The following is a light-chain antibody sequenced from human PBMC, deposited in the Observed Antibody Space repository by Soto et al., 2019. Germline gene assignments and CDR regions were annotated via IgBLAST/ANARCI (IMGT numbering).Light chain of an antibody. J-gene: IGLJ2*01. CDR2: EVN. CDR1: SSDVGGYNY. V-gene: IGLV2-14*01. CDR3: SSYAGSSARVV. Sequence: QSALTQPASVSGSPGQSITISCTGTSSDVGGYNYVSWYQQHPGKAPKLIIYEVNNRPSGVSNRFSGSKSGNTASLTISGLQAEDEADYYCSSYAGSSARVVFGGGTKVTVL.